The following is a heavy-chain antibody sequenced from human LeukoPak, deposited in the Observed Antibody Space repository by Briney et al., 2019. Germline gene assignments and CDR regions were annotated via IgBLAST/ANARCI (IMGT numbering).Heavy chain of an antibody. D-gene: IGHD3-3*01. Sequence: GGSLRFSCAASGFTFGSYGMHWVRQAPGKGPEWVAVIWYDGSNIYYADSVKGRFTISRDNSKNTLFLQMNSLRAEDTAVYYCARGYDKPDYWGQGTLVTVSS. V-gene: IGHV3-33*01. CDR1: GFTFGSYG. CDR2: IWYDGSNI. CDR3: ARGYDKPDY. J-gene: IGHJ4*01.